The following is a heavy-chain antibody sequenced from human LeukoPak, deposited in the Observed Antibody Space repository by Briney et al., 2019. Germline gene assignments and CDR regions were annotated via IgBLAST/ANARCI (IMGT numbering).Heavy chain of an antibody. CDR3: ARATIFGVAEAFDI. V-gene: IGHV4-39*07. CDR1: GASISSSSYY. Sequence: SETLSLTCTVSGASISSSSYYWGWIRQPPGKGLEWIGSIYYSGSTYYNPSLKSRVTISVDTSKNQFSLKLSSVTATDTAVYYCARATIFGVAEAFDIWGQGTMVTVSS. CDR2: IYYSGST. J-gene: IGHJ3*02. D-gene: IGHD3-3*01.